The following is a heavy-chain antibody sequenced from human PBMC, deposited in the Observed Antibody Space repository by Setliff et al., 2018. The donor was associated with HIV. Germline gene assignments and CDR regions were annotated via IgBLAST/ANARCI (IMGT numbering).Heavy chain of an antibody. CDR3: ACGAAAGTDYYYYYYMDV. J-gene: IGHJ6*03. D-gene: IGHD6-13*01. CDR2: IYYSGST. Sequence: SETLSLTCTVSGGSISSSSYYWGWIRQPPGKGLEWIGSIYYSGSTYYNPSLKSRVTISVDTSKNQFSLKLSSVTAADTAVYYCACGAAAGTDYYYYYYMDVWGNGTTVTVS. V-gene: IGHV4-39*01. CDR1: GGSISSSSYY.